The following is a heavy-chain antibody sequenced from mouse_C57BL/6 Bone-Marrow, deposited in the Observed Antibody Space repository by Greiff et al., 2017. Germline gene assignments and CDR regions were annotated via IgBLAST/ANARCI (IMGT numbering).Heavy chain of an antibody. Sequence: QVQLQQSGAELARPGASVKLSCKASGYTFTSYGISWVKQRTGQGLEWIGEIYPRSGNTYYNEKLKGKATLTADKSSSTAYMELRSLTSEDSAVYVCARSRNWAWFAYWGQGTLVTVSA. V-gene: IGHV1-81*01. J-gene: IGHJ3*01. CDR3: ARSRNWAWFAY. CDR2: IYPRSGNT. CDR1: GYTFTSYG. D-gene: IGHD4-1*01.